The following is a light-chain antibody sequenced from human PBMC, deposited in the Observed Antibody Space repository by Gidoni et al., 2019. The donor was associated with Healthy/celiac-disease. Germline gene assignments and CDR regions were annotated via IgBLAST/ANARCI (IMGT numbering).Light chain of an antibody. CDR2: AAS. Sequence: EIVLTQSPGTLSLSPGESATLSCRASQSVSGSNLAWYQQKPGQAPRLLIYAASSRATGIPDRFSGSGSGTDFTLTISRLEPEDFAVYYCQQYGSSPLAFGGGAEVEIK. CDR1: QSVSGSN. J-gene: IGKJ4*01. V-gene: IGKV3-20*01. CDR3: QQYGSSPLA.